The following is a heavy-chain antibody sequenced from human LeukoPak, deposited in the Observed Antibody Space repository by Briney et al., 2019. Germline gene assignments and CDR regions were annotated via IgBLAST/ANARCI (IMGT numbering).Heavy chain of an antibody. Sequence: PGGSLRLSCADSGFTFSSYSMNWVRQAPGKGLEWVSSISSSSSYIYYADSVKGRFTISRDNAKNSLYLQMNSLRAEDTAVYYCARDSRGGTYSSSWYSDYWGQGTLVTVSS. D-gene: IGHD6-13*01. CDR1: GFTFSSYS. CDR2: ISSSSSYI. CDR3: ARDSRGGTYSSSWYSDY. V-gene: IGHV3-21*01. J-gene: IGHJ4*02.